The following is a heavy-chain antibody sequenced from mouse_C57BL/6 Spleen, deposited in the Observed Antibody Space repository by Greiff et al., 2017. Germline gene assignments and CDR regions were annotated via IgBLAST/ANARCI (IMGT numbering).Heavy chain of an antibody. CDR2: ISDGGSYT. CDR3: ARDRNWGYWYFDV. J-gene: IGHJ1*03. Sequence: EVHLVESGGGLVKPGGSLKLSCAASGFTFSSYAMSWVRQTPEKRLEWVATISDGGSYTYYPDNVKGRFTISRDNAKNNLYLQMSHLKSEDTAMYYCARDRNWGYWYFDVWGTGTTVTVSS. D-gene: IGHD4-1*01. V-gene: IGHV5-4*01. CDR1: GFTFSSYA.